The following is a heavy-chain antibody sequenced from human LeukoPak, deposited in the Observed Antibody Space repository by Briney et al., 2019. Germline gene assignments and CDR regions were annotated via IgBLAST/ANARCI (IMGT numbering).Heavy chain of an antibody. V-gene: IGHV1-18*04. CDR1: GYTFTSYG. CDR2: ISAYNGNT. J-gene: IGHJ6*04. Sequence: ASVKVSCKASGYTFTSYGISWVRQAPGQGLEWMGWISAYNGNTNYAQKLQGRVTMTTDTSTSTAYIELRSLRSDDTAVYYCARDRATGPATAILDYYGMDVWGKGTTVTVSS. D-gene: IGHD2-2*02. CDR3: ARDRATGPATAILDYYGMDV.